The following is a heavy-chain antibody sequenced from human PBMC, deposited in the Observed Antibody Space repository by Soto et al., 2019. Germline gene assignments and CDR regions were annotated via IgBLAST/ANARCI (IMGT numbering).Heavy chain of an antibody. CDR3: ARRRDDYDFWSGPSRYYYGMDV. D-gene: IGHD3-3*01. CDR2: ISGSGGST. V-gene: IGHV3-23*01. Sequence: GGSLRLSCAASGFTFSSYAMSWVRQAPGKGLEWVSAISGSGGSTHYADSVKGRFTISRDNSKNTLYLQMNSLRAEDTAVYYCARRRDDYDFWSGPSRYYYGMDVWGQGTTVTVSS. CDR1: GFTFSSYA. J-gene: IGHJ6*02.